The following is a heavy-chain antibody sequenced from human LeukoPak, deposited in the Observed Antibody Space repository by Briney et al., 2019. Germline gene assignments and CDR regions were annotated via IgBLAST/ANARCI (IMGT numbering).Heavy chain of an antibody. J-gene: IGHJ6*04. CDR2: INGRGGST. CDR1: GFTFSSYA. CDR3: AELGITMIGGV. V-gene: IGHV3-23*01. Sequence: GGSLRLSCAASGFTFSSYAMSWVRQAPGKGLEWVSGINGRGGSTYYADSVKGRFTISRGNSKNTLYLQMNSLRAEDTAVYYCAELGITMIGGVWGKGTTVTISS. D-gene: IGHD3-10*02.